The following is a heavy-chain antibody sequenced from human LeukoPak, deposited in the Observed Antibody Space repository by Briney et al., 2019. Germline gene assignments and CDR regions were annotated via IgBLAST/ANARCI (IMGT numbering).Heavy chain of an antibody. Sequence: SVTVSCKASGGTFSSYAISWVRQAPGQGLEWMGGIIPIFGTANYAQKFQGRVTITRDTSASTAYMELSSLRSEDTAVYYCARAPPVSGYDFFDYWGQGTLVTVSS. CDR3: ARAPPVSGYDFFDY. CDR2: IIPIFGTA. CDR1: GGTFSSYA. V-gene: IGHV1-69*05. D-gene: IGHD5-12*01. J-gene: IGHJ4*02.